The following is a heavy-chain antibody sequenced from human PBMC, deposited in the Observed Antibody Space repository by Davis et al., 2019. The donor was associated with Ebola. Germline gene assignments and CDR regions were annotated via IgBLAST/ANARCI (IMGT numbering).Heavy chain of an antibody. CDR3: ARNANAAPNYWYFDL. CDR1: GGSISSYY. V-gene: IGHV4-59*08. D-gene: IGHD2-2*01. CDR2: IYYSGST. Sequence: MPSETLSLTCTVSGGSISSYYWSWIRQPPGKGLEWIGYIYYSGSTNYNPSLKSRVTISVDTSKNQFSLKLSSVTAADTAVYYCARNANAAPNYWYFDLWGRGTLVTVSS. J-gene: IGHJ2*01.